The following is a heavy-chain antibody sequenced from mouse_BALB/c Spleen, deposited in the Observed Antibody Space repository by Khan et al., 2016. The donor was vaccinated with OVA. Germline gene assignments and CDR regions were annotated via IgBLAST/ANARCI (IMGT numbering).Heavy chain of an antibody. V-gene: IGHV8-5*01. CDR2: IWWNDDK. CDR1: GFSLSTSGMS. D-gene: IGHD1-1*01. J-gene: IGHJ2*01. CDR3: ARIEEIYYYGYDY. Sequence: QVTLKESGPGILQPSQTLSLTCSFSGFSLSTSGMSIGWIRQPSGKGLEWLAHIWWNDDKFYNPALKSRLTISKDTSNTQVFLNIASVVTADTATYYCARIEEIYYYGYDYWGQGTTLTVSS.